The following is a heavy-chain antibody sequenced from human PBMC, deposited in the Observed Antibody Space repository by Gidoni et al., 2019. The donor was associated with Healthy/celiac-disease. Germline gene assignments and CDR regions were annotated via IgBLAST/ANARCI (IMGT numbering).Heavy chain of an antibody. CDR1: GYTFTGYY. V-gene: IGHV1-2*02. CDR2: INPNSGGT. D-gene: IGHD2-15*01. Sequence: QVQLVQSGAEVKKPGASVKVSCKASGYTFTGYYMHWVRQAPGQGLEWMGWINPNSGGTNYAQKFQGRVTMTRDTSISTAYMELSRLRSDDTAVYYCARDRVGYCSGGSCYSPGFDYWGQGTLVTVSS. J-gene: IGHJ4*02. CDR3: ARDRVGYCSGGSCYSPGFDY.